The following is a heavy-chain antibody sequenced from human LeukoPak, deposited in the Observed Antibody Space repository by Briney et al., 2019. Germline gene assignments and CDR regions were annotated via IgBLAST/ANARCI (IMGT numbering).Heavy chain of an antibody. J-gene: IGHJ6*02. D-gene: IGHD6-25*01. CDR2: INHSGNT. Sequence: PSETLSLTCAVYGGSFSGYYWSWIRQPPGEGLEWIGEINHSGNTNYNPSLKNRVTISLDTSKNQFSLKLSSVTAADTAVYYCARGLAADGLDVWGQGTTVTVSS. CDR3: ARGLAADGLDV. V-gene: IGHV4-34*01. CDR1: GGSFSGYY.